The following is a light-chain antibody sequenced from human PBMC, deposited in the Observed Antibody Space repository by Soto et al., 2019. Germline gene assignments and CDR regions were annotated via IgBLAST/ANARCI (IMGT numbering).Light chain of an antibody. CDR3: QSYDSSNHGV. J-gene: IGLJ6*01. V-gene: IGLV6-57*04. Sequence: NFMLTQPHSVSESPGKTVTISCTRSSGSIASNYVQWYQQRPGSAPTTVIYEDNQRPSGVPDRCSGSIDSSSNSASLTISGLKTEDEADYYCQSYDSSNHGVFGSGTQLTVL. CDR2: EDN. CDR1: SGSIASNY.